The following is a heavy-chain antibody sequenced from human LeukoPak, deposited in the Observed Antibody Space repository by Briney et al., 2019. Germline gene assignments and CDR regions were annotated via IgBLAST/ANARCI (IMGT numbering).Heavy chain of an antibody. CDR1: GFTFSTYA. V-gene: IGHV3-23*01. Sequence: GGSLRLSCAASGFTFSTYAMSWVRQAPGKGLEWVSVVSGTGGRTYYADSVKGRFTISRDNSKNTLYLQMSSLRAEDTAVYYCVKRAYSSSFPTYFDYWGQGTLVTVSS. D-gene: IGHD6-13*01. CDR2: VSGTGGRT. CDR3: VKRAYSSSFPTYFDY. J-gene: IGHJ4*02.